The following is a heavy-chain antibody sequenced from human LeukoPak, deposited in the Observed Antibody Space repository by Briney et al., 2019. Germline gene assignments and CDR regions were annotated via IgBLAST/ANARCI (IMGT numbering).Heavy chain of an antibody. D-gene: IGHD3-10*01. CDR1: RFSFSHYW. Sequence: GGSLRLSCAASRFSFSHYWMTWVRQATGEGLEWVSAIGTAGDTYYPGSVKGRFTISRENAKNSVYLHMNSLTAEDTAVYFCVGVGFGTYDYWGQGTLVTVSS. CDR2: IGTAGDT. J-gene: IGHJ4*02. V-gene: IGHV3-13*01. CDR3: VGVGFGTYDY.